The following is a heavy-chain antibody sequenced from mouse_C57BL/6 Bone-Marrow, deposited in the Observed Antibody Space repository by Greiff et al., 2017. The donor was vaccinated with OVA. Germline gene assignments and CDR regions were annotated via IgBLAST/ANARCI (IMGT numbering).Heavy chain of an antibody. Sequence: VQLQQSGPELVKPGASVKISCKASGYSFTGYYMNWVKQSPEKSLEWIGEINPSTGGTTYNQKFKAKATLTVDKSSSTAYMQLKSLTSEDSAVYDCASPMFNWDGLRDWGQGTLVTVSA. V-gene: IGHV1-42*01. D-gene: IGHD4-1*02. CDR2: INPSTGGT. CDR3: ASPMFNWDGLRD. J-gene: IGHJ3*01. CDR1: GYSFTGYY.